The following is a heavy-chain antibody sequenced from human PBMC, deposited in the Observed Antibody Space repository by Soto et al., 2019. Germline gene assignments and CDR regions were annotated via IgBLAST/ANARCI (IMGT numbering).Heavy chain of an antibody. CDR3: ARDRHDSFDY. J-gene: IGHJ4*02. D-gene: IGHD3-22*01. V-gene: IGHV3-21*01. CDR2: ISSSSSYI. CDR1: GFTFSSYS. Sequence: GGSLRLSCAASGFTFSSYSMNWVRQAPGKVLEWVSSISSSSSYIYYADSVKGRFTISRDNAKNSLYLQMNSLRAEDTAVYYCARDRHDSFDYWSQGTLVTVSS.